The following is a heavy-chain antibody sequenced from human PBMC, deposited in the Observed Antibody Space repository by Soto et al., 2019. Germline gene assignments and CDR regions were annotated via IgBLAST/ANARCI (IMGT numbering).Heavy chain of an antibody. CDR1: VGSFSSHA. Sequence: SVQVSCKASVGSFSSHASRWVRKAPGQGLERRGEFIPIFCTANHAQQVKRGATLTADKATSTASMALSSLRAQDTAVYYCAREPPSLTVTTFPYGMDVWGQGTTVTVSS. D-gene: IGHD4-4*01. J-gene: IGHJ6*02. CDR3: AREPPSLTVTTFPYGMDV. CDR2: FIPIFCTA. V-gene: IGHV1-69*06.